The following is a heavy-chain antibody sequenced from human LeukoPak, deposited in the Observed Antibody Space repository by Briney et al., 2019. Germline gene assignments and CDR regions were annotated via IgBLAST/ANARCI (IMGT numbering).Heavy chain of an antibody. Sequence: SETLSLTCTVSGYSISSGYYWGWIRQPPGKGLEWIGSGSTYYNPSLKSRVTISVDTSKNQFSLKLSSVTAADTAVYYCASALVGASAIDYWGQGTLVTVSS. CDR3: ASALVGASAIDY. J-gene: IGHJ4*02. V-gene: IGHV4-38-2*02. CDR1: GYSISSGYY. D-gene: IGHD1-26*01. CDR2: SGST.